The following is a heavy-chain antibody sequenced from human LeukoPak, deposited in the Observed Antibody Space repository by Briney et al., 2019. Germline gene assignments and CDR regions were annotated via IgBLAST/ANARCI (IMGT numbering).Heavy chain of an antibody. CDR1: GGTFSSYA. CDR2: IIPIFGTA. CDR3: AGVVVPAAMRYYYYYMDV. J-gene: IGHJ6*03. D-gene: IGHD2-2*01. V-gene: IGHV1-69*05. Sequence: SVKVSCKPSGGTFSSYAIRWVRQAPGQGLGWMGGIIPIFGTANYAQKFQGRVTITTDESTSTAYMELSSLRSEDTAVYYCAGVVVPAAMRYYYYYMDVWGKGTTVTVSS.